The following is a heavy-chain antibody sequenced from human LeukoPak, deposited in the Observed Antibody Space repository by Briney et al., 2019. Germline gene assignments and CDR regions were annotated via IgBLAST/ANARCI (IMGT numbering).Heavy chain of an antibody. CDR3: AKDDVFSNYAYYGMDV. D-gene: IGHD3-16*01. CDR2: ISGSGGST. J-gene: IGHJ6*02. CDR1: GFTFSSYA. Sequence: GGSLRLSCAASGFTFSSYAMSWVRQAPGKGLEWVSAISGSGGSTYYADSVKGWFTISRDNSKNTLYLQMNSLRAEDTAVYYCAKDDVFSNYAYYGMDVWGQGTTVTVSS. V-gene: IGHV3-23*01.